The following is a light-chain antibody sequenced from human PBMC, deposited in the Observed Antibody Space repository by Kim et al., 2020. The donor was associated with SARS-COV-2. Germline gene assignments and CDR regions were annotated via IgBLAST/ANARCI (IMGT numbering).Light chain of an antibody. Sequence: DVVMTQSPLSLPVTLGQPASISCRSSQSLVHSDGNTYLNWFQQRPGQSPRRLIYKVSNRDSGVPDRFSGSGSGTDFTLKISRVEAEDVGVYYCMQGTHWPRMYTFGQGTKLEI. CDR2: KVS. V-gene: IGKV2-30*02. CDR3: MQGTHWPRMYT. CDR1: QSLVHSDGNTY. J-gene: IGKJ2*01.